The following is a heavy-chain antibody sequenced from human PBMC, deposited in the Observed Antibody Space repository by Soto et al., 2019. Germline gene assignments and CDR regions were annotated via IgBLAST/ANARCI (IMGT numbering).Heavy chain of an antibody. J-gene: IGHJ4*02. D-gene: IGHD3-22*01. CDR3: ARDLDYYDSSGYSSGPFDY. Sequence: GASVKVSCKASGVTFSSYSISWVRQAPGQGLEWMGGIIPFFDTPNYAQKFQGRVTITADASTTTAYMELSSLRSEDTAIYYCARDLDYYDSSGYSSGPFDYWGQGTLVTVSS. V-gene: IGHV1-69*13. CDR2: IIPFFDTP. CDR1: GVTFSSYS.